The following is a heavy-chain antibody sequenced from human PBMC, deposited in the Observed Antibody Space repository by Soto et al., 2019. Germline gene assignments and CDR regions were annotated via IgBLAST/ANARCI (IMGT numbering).Heavy chain of an antibody. J-gene: IGHJ4*02. V-gene: IGHV3-33*01. CDR2: IWYDGSNK. CDR1: GFTFSSYG. D-gene: IGHD6-19*01. Sequence: QVQLVESGGGVVQPGRSLRLSCAASGFTFSSYGMHWVRQAPGKGLEWVAVIWYDGSNKYYADSVKGRFTISRDNSKNTLYLQMNSLRAEDTAVYYCAIVDSSGWYPFVDYWGQGTLVTVSS. CDR3: AIVDSSGWYPFVDY.